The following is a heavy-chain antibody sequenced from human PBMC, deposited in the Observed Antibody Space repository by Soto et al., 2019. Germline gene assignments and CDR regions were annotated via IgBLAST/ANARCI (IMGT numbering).Heavy chain of an antibody. Sequence: SETLSLTCTVSDGSISSSSYYWGWIRQPPGKGLEWIGSIYYSGSTYYNPSLKSRVTISVDTSKNQFSLKLSSVTAADTAVYYCARPSKYYYDSSGYYHYYFDYWGQGTLVTVSS. CDR2: IYYSGST. CDR3: ARPSKYYYDSSGYYHYYFDY. D-gene: IGHD3-22*01. J-gene: IGHJ4*02. CDR1: DGSISSSSYY. V-gene: IGHV4-39*01.